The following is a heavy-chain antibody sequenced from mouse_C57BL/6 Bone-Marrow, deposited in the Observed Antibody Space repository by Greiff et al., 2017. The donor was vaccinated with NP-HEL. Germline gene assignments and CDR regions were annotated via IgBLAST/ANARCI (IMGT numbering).Heavy chain of an antibody. J-gene: IGHJ1*03. Sequence: QVQLQHPGAELVKPGASVKLSCKASGYTFTEYTIHWVKQRSGQGLEWIGWFYPGSGSIKYNEKFKDKATLTADKSSSTVYMELSRLTSEDSAVYFCARHEGDYYGSSHWYFDVWGTGTTVTVSS. CDR1: GYTFTEYT. CDR3: ARHEGDYYGSSHWYFDV. CDR2: FYPGSGSI. V-gene: IGHV1-62-2*01. D-gene: IGHD1-1*01.